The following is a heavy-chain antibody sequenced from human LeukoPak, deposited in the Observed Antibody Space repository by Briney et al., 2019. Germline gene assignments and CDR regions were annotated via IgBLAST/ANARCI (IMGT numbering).Heavy chain of an antibody. Sequence: SETLSLTCTVSGGSVSSGSYHWSWIRQPPGKGLEWIGYIYYSGSTNYNPSLKSRVTISVDTSKNQFSLKLSSVTAADTAVYYCARDLGGMVHFDYWGRGTLVTVSS. V-gene: IGHV4-61*01. J-gene: IGHJ4*02. CDR3: ARDLGGMVHFDY. D-gene: IGHD3-16*01. CDR2: IYYSGST. CDR1: GGSVSSGSYH.